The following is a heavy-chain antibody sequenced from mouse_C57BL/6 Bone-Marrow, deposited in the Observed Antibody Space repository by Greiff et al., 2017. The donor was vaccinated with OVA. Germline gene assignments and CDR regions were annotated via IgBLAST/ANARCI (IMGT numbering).Heavy chain of an antibody. J-gene: IGHJ4*01. CDR1: GYTFTDYY. V-gene: IGHV1-76*01. Sequence: QVQLKESGAELVRPGASVKLSCKASGYTFTDYYINWVKQRPGQGLEWIARIYPGSGNTYYNEKFKGKATLTAEKSSSTAYMQLSSLTSEDSAVYFCARSTAIGYRAMDYWGQGTSVTVSS. CDR3: ARSTAIGYRAMDY. CDR2: IYPGSGNT. D-gene: IGHD3-3*01.